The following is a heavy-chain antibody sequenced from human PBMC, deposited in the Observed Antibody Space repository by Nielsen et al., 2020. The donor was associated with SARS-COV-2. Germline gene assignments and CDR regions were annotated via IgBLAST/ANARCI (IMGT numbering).Heavy chain of an antibody. CDR2: ISYSGST. Sequence: SETLSLTCSVSGGPITSSGHYWGWIRQPPGKGLEWIGSISYSGSTYYNPSLKSRVAISEDTSKNQFSLKLISVTAADTAVFYCARWFMGGGFDYWGQGSLVTVSS. V-gene: IGHV4-39*01. D-gene: IGHD3-10*01. CDR1: GGPITSSGHY. J-gene: IGHJ4*02. CDR3: ARWFMGGGFDY.